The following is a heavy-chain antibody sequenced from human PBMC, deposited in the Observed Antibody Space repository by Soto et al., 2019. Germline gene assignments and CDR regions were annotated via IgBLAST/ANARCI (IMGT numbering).Heavy chain of an antibody. CDR3: AKDVPYGDKAFDI. CDR2: ISGSGGST. CDR1: GFTFSSYA. D-gene: IGHD4-17*01. V-gene: IGHV3-23*01. Sequence: GESLKISCAASGFTFSSYAMSWVRQAPGKGLEWVSAISGSGGSTYYADSVKGRFTISRDNSKNTLYLQMNSLRAEDTAVYYCAKDVPYGDKAFDIWGQGTMVTVSS. J-gene: IGHJ3*02.